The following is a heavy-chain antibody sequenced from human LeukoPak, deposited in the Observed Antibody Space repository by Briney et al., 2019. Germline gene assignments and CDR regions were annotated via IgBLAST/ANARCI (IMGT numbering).Heavy chain of an antibody. CDR3: ATYYYDSSGWYYFDP. J-gene: IGHJ4*02. CDR1: GGSISSYY. CDR2: IYYSGST. Sequence: SETLSLTCTVSGGSISSYYWSWIRQPPGKGLEWIGYIYYSGSTTYNPSLKSRVTISVDTSMNQFSLKLSSVTAADTAVYYRATYYYDSSGWYYFDPWGQGTLVTVSS. V-gene: IGHV4-59*01. D-gene: IGHD3-22*01.